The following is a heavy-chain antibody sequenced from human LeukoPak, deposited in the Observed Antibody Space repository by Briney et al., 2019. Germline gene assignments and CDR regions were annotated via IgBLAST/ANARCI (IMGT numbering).Heavy chain of an antibody. CDR2: IYCSGST. CDR3: ARGHYYGSGSYYIAY. V-gene: IGHV4-59*01. CDR1: GGSISSYY. Sequence: SETLSLTCTVSGGSISSYYWSWIRQPPGKGLEWIGYIYCSGSTNYNPSLKSRVTISVDTSKNQFSLKLSSVTAADTAVYYCARGHYYGSGSYYIAYWGQGTLVTVSS. J-gene: IGHJ4*02. D-gene: IGHD3-10*01.